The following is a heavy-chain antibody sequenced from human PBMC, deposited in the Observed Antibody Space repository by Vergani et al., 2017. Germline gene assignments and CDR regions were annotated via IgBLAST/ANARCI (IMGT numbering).Heavy chain of an antibody. CDR1: EYSFGKYW. Sequence: EVELVQTGPVMRKPGESLKIFCKGSEYSFGKYWIGWVRQMPGKGLEWMGIIYPADSDTRYSPSFQGQVTISADKSISTAFLQWDSLKASDTALYYCARHTTYTDSWGQGTLVTVSS. D-gene: IGHD1-1*01. CDR3: ARHTTYTDS. J-gene: IGHJ4*02. V-gene: IGHV5-51*01. CDR2: IYPADSDT.